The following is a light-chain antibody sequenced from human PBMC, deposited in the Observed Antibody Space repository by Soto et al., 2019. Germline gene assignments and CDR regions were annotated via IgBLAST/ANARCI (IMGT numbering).Light chain of an antibody. CDR1: QGISNH. V-gene: IGKV1-17*01. Sequence: DIQMTQSPSSLSASVGDRVTITCRASQGISNHLGWYQRKPGKAPERLIYAACSLQGGVPSRVSGSGSVTEFTLTISSMQPEDFATYYCLQHNTYPYSFGQGTKLEIQ. CDR2: AAC. J-gene: IGKJ2*03. CDR3: LQHNTYPYS.